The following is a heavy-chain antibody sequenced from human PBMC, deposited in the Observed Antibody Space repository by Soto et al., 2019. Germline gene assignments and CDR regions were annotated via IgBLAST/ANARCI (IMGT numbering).Heavy chain of an antibody. CDR1: GFTFSSYG. CDR2: IWYDGSNK. D-gene: IGHD6-19*01. CDR3: ARDYPPSGLRGIAVAGSSATRKALGY. Sequence: GGSLRLSCAASGFTFSSYGMHWVRQAPGKXLEWVAVIWYDGSNKYYADSVKGRFTISRDNSKNTMYLQMNSLRAEDTAWYYCARDYPPSGLRGIAVAGSSATRKALGYWGQGTRVTVSS. V-gene: IGHV3-33*01. J-gene: IGHJ4*02.